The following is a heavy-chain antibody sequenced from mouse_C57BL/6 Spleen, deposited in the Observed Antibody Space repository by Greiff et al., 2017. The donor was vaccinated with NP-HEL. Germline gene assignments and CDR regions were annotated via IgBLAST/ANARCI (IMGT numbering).Heavy chain of an antibody. CDR1: GYSITSGYY. D-gene: IGHD1-2*01. CDR2: ISYDGSN. V-gene: IGHV3-6*01. Sequence: VQLKESGPGLVKPSQSLSLTCSVTGYSITSGYYWNWIRQFPGNKLEWMGYISYDGSNNYNPSLKNRNSITRDRSTNQFFLKLNSVTTEDTSTDYCARDYYGFWYFDVWGTGTTVTVSS. CDR3: ARDYYGFWYFDV. J-gene: IGHJ1*03.